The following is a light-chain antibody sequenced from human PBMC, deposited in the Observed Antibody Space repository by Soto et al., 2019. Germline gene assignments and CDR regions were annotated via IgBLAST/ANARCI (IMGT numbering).Light chain of an antibody. J-gene: IGKJ5*01. CDR1: QSVSGK. CDR3: QQYDKWFSIT. CDR2: GAS. Sequence: EIVITQSPATLAVSPGERATLSCRASQSVSGKLAWYQRKPGQAPRLIIYGASTRAPGIPARFSGRGSGTQFTLTISSLQSEDFAVYYCQQYDKWFSITFGQGTRLETK. V-gene: IGKV3-15*01.